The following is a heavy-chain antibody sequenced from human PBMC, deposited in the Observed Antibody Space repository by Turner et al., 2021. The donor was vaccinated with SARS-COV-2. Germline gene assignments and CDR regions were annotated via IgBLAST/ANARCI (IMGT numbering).Heavy chain of an antibody. CDR3: ARAVWVRGVRMDV. J-gene: IGHJ6*04. Sequence: QVPLQLWGAGLLKPSVTLSLTCAVYGGSFSGYYWSWIRQPPGKGLEWIGEIIHSGSTNYNPSLKSRVTISVDTSKNQFSLKLSSVTAADTAVYYCARAVWVRGVRMDVWGKGTTVTVSS. CDR1: GGSFSGYY. D-gene: IGHD3-10*01. CDR2: IIHSGST. V-gene: IGHV4-34*12.